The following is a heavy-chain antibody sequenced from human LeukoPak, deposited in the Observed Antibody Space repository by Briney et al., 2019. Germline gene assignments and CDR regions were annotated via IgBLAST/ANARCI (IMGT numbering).Heavy chain of an antibody. CDR1: GGSISSNL. Sequence: SETLSLTCSVSGGSISSNLWSWIRQPPGKGLEWMGYIYSSGSTKYNPSLKSRVTISVDTSKNQFSLKLSSVTAADTAVYYCARCRDEFGDYGFDFWGQGNLVTVSS. D-gene: IGHD4-17*01. V-gene: IGHV4-59*01. J-gene: IGHJ4*02. CDR3: ARCRDEFGDYGFDF. CDR2: IYSSGST.